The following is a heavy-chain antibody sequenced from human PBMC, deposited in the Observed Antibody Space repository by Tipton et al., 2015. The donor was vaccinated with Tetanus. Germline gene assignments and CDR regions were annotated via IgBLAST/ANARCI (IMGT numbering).Heavy chain of an antibody. CDR3: ARLPKHYSASGST. Sequence: QLVQSGAEVKKPGESLKISCKVSGHNSRSYWVSWVRQMPGKGLEWMGIIYPGDSDATYSPSFQGQVTISADKSISTAYLQWTSLKPLDTAIYFCARLPKHYSASGSTWGQGTLVTVSS. V-gene: IGHV5-51*01. D-gene: IGHD3-10*01. CDR1: GHNSRSYW. CDR2: IYPGDSDA. J-gene: IGHJ5*02.